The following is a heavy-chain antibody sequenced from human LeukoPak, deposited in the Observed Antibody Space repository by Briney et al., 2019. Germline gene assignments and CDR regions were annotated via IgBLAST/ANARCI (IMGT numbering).Heavy chain of an antibody. CDR1: GFTFSSYG. D-gene: IGHD5-24*01. J-gene: IGHJ4*02. CDR2: IRYDGSNK. Sequence: GGSLRLSCAASGFTFSSYGMHWVRQAPGKGLEWVAFIRYDGSNKYYADSVKGRFTISRDNAKNSLYLQMNSLRAEDTAVYYCARYGEMAKGFDYWGQGTLVTVSS. V-gene: IGHV3-30*02. CDR3: ARYGEMAKGFDY.